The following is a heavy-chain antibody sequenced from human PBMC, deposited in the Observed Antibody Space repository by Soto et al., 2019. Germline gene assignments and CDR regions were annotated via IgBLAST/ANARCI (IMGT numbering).Heavy chain of an antibody. Sequence: PGGSLRLSCAASGFTFSSYGMHWVRQAPGKGLEWVAVISYDGSNKYYADSVKGRFTISRDNSKNTLYLQMNSLRAEDTAVYYCAKDAQPGSGWYPDLDYWGQGTLVTVSS. CDR2: ISYDGSNK. D-gene: IGHD6-19*01. CDR1: GFTFSSYG. CDR3: AKDAQPGSGWYPDLDY. V-gene: IGHV3-30*18. J-gene: IGHJ4*02.